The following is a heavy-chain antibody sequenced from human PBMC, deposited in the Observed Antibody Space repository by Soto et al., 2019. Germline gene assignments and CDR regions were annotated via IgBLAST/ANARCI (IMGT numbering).Heavy chain of an antibody. D-gene: IGHD4-4*01. CDR3: ARGSAVTTDRGWFGALDV. Sequence: LQESGPGLVKPSETLSLTCTVSGDSINNYYWNWIRQPAGKGLAWIGRIYSSGTTNHSPSLKSRVTMSVDTSKNLLSLSLSSVTAADTATYYCARGSAVTTDRGWFGALDVWGQGTVVTVSS. CDR1: GDSINNYY. J-gene: IGHJ3*01. CDR2: IYSSGTT. V-gene: IGHV4-4*07.